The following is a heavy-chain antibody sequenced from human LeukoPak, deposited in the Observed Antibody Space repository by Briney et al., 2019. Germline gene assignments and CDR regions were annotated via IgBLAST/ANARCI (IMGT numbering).Heavy chain of an antibody. V-gene: IGHV1-8*01. CDR3: ARCDSSSWFANCYYYGMDV. Sequence: ASVKVSCKASGYTFTSYDINWVRQATGQGLEWMGWMNPNSGNTGYAQKFQGRVTMTRNTSISAAYMELSSLRSEDTAVYYCARCDSSSWFANCYYYGMDVWGQGTTVTVSS. CDR1: GYTFTSYD. J-gene: IGHJ6*02. CDR2: MNPNSGNT. D-gene: IGHD6-13*01.